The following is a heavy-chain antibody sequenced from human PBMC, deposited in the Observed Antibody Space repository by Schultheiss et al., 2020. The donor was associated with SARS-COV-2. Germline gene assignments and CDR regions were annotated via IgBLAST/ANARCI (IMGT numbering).Heavy chain of an antibody. Sequence: SETLSLTCAVSGYSISSGSYYWSWIRQPPGKGLEWIGYIYYSGSTNYNPSLKSRVTISVDTSKNQFSLKLSSVTAADTAVYYCARWDSGYDWAYFDYWGQGTLVTVSS. V-gene: IGHV4-61*01. D-gene: IGHD5-12*01. CDR3: ARWDSGYDWAYFDY. CDR1: GYSISSGSYY. J-gene: IGHJ4*02. CDR2: IYYSGST.